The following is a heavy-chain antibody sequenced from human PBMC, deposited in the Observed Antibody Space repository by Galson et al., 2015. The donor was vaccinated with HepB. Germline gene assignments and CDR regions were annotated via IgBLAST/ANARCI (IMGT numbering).Heavy chain of an antibody. D-gene: IGHD2-2*01. CDR3: ARDGQLRGGY. CDR2: IIPILSIA. CDR1: GGALSSYA. Sequence: SVKFSCKASGGALSSYAISWVPQAPAQGLEWMGRIIPILSIANYAQKFQGRVMITADKSTSAAYMELSSLRSEDTAVYYCARDGQLRGGYWGQGTLVTVSS. J-gene: IGHJ4*02. V-gene: IGHV1-69*04.